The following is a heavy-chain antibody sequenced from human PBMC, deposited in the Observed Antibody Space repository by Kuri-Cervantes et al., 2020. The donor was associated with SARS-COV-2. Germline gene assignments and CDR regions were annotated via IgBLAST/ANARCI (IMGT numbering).Heavy chain of an antibody. CDR1: GCTFSDYY. J-gene: IGHJ4*02. CDR2: ISSSGSTI. V-gene: IGHV3-11*04. CDR3: AGLSNWGFLLDY. D-gene: IGHD7-27*01. Sequence: SLKISCAASGCTFSDYYMSWIRQAPGKGLEWVSYISSSGSTIYYADSVKGRFTISRDNAKNSLYLQMNSLRAEDTAVYYCAGLSNWGFLLDYWGQGTLVTVSS.